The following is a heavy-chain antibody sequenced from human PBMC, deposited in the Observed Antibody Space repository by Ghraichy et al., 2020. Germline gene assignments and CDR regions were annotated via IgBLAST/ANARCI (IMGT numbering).Heavy chain of an antibody. CDR2: INHSGST. CDR3: ARGGMYYYGSGSYKY. CDR1: GGSFSGYY. D-gene: IGHD3-10*01. V-gene: IGHV4-34*01. Sequence: SETLSLTCAVYGGSFSGYYWSWIRQPPGKGLEWIGEINHSGSTNYNPSLKSRVTISVDTSKNQFSLKLSSVTAADTAVYYCARGGMYYYGSGSYKYWGQGTLVTVSS. J-gene: IGHJ4*02.